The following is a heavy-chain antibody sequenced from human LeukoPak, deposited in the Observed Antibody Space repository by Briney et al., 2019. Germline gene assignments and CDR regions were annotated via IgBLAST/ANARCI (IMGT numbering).Heavy chain of an antibody. D-gene: IGHD3-10*01. CDR3: ARVYGSGSYYNYYFDY. CDR1: GFTVSSNY. Sequence: QPGGSLRLSCAASGFTVSSNYMSWVRQAPGKGLEWVSVIYSGGSTYYADSVKGRFTISRDNSKNTLYLQMNSLRAEDTAVYYCARVYGSGSYYNYYFDYWGQGTLVTVSS. CDR2: IYSGGST. J-gene: IGHJ4*02. V-gene: IGHV3-66*01.